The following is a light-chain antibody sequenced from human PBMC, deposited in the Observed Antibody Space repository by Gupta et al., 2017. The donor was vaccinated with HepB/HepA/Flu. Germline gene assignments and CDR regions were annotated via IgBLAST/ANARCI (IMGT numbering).Light chain of an antibody. Sequence: EIVLTHSPATLSLSPGERATLSCRASQSVSSYLAWYQQKPGQAPRLLIYDASNRATGIPARFSGSGSGTDFTLTISSLEPEDFAVYYCQQRATFGQGTKVEIK. J-gene: IGKJ1*01. CDR2: DAS. V-gene: IGKV3-11*01. CDR1: QSVSSY. CDR3: QQRAT.